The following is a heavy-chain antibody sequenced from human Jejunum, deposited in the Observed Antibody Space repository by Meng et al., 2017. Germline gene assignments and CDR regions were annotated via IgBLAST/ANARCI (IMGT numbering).Heavy chain of an antibody. Sequence: QTLSLTCVISGDNVSSKSAAWNWIRQSPSRGLEWLGRTYYRSKWNSDYAESVKSRITISPDTSKNQFSLQLNSVTPEDTAVYYCASWRFDFWGRGTLVTVSS. CDR3: ASWRFDF. V-gene: IGHV6-1*01. CDR1: GDNVSSKSAA. J-gene: IGHJ2*01. CDR2: TYYRSKWNS.